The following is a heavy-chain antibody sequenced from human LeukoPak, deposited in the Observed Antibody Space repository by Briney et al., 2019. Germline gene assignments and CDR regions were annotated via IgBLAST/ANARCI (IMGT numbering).Heavy chain of an antibody. J-gene: IGHJ6*02. Sequence: GESLKISCKGSGYSFTSYWIGWVRQMPGKGLEWMGIIYPGDSDTRYSPSFQGQVTISADKSISTAYLQWGSLKASDTAMYYCARGGTAVAGTDPLPDVWGQGTTVTVSS. V-gene: IGHV5-51*01. CDR2: IYPGDSDT. D-gene: IGHD6-19*01. CDR1: GYSFTSYW. CDR3: ARGGTAVAGTDPLPDV.